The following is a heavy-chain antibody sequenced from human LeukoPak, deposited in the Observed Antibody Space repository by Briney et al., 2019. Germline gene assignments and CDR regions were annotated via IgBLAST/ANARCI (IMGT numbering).Heavy chain of an antibody. CDR3: ARDGGPYYDILTGYYNLDYFDY. D-gene: IGHD3-9*01. CDR2: ISAYNGNT. J-gene: IGHJ4*02. Sequence: ASVKVSCKAPGYTFTSYGISWVRQAPGQGLEWMGWISAYNGNTNYAHNLQGRVTMTTDTSTSTAYMELRSLRSDDTAVYYCARDGGPYYDILTGYYNLDYFDYWGQGTLVTVSS. V-gene: IGHV1-18*01. CDR1: GYTFTSYG.